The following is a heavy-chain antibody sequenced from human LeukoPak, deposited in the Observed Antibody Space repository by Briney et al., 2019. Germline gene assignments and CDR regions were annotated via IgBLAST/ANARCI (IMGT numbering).Heavy chain of an antibody. CDR3: VRESGYSSGWYPY. CDR1: GYSFTSYW. J-gene: IGHJ4*02. D-gene: IGHD6-19*01. CDR2: IYPGDSDS. Sequence: GESLKISCKGSGYSFTSYWIAWVRQMPGKGLECMGMIYPGDSDSRYSPSFQGQVTFSADKSISTAYLQWSSLKASDSAMYYCVRESGYSSGWYPYWGQGTLVTVSS. V-gene: IGHV5-51*01.